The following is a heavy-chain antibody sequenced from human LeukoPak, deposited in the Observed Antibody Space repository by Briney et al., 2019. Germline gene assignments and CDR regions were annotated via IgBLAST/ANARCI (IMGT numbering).Heavy chain of an antibody. J-gene: IGHJ4*02. Sequence: GGSLRLSCSASGFTFSSYSMNWVRQAPGKGLEWVSSISSSSSYIYYADSVKGRFTISRDNAKDSLYLQMNSLRAEDTAVYYCARATTTVVTLPDYWGQGTLVTVSS. CDR1: GFTFSSYS. CDR3: ARATTTVVTLPDY. V-gene: IGHV3-21*01. D-gene: IGHD4-23*01. CDR2: ISSSSSYI.